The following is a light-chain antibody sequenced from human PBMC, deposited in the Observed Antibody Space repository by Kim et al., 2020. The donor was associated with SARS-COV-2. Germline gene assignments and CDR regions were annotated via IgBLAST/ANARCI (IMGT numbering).Light chain of an antibody. V-gene: IGKV4-1*01. Sequence: ATSNSKTGQSVSTRFKDKNYLALYQQKARHPPKLLINRASTRESGVPDRFSGSGSETDFTLTISSMQTEDVAIDYCQQYFSILLTFGPATKVDIK. CDR3: QQYFSILLT. CDR2: RAS. CDR1: QSVSTRFKDKNY. J-gene: IGKJ3*01.